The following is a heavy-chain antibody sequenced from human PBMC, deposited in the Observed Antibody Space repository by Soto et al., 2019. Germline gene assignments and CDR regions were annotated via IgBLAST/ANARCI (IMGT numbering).Heavy chain of an antibody. D-gene: IGHD3-3*01. CDR2: ISSSGTTI. J-gene: IGHJ4*02. V-gene: IGHV3-48*03. CDR1: GFTFSSSE. Sequence: EVQLVESGGGSVQPGGSLRLSCTASGFTFSSSEMNWVRQAPGKGLEWLSYISSSGTTIYYADSVKGRFTISRDNAKNSLYLQMNSLRAEDTAVYYCARESTTIFGVVISGYYFDYWGQGTLVTVSS. CDR3: ARESTTIFGVVISGYYFDY.